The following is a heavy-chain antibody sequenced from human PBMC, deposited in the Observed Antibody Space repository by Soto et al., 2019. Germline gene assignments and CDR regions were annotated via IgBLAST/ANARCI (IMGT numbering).Heavy chain of an antibody. Sequence: SLRLSCAASGFTFSSYWMSWVRQAPGKGLEWVANIKQDGSEKYYVDSVKGRFTISRDNAKNSLYLQMNSLRAEDTAVYYCARGLRFLEWLPKYYFEYWGQGTLVTVSS. D-gene: IGHD3-3*01. CDR3: ARGLRFLEWLPKYYFEY. CDR1: GFTFSSYW. V-gene: IGHV3-7*01. CDR2: IKQDGSEK. J-gene: IGHJ4*02.